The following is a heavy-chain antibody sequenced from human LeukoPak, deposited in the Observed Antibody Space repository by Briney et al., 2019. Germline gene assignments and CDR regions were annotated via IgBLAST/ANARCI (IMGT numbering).Heavy chain of an antibody. CDR2: ISSSSSTI. J-gene: IGHJ4*02. V-gene: IGHV3-48*01. D-gene: IGHD3-10*01. Sequence: PGGSLRLSCAASGFTFSSYSMNWVRQAPGKGLEWVSYISSSSSTIYYADSVKGRFTISRDNAKNSLYLQMNSLRAEDTAVYYCARVTSGSSYRPFDYWGQGTLVTVSS. CDR1: GFTFSSYS. CDR3: ARVTSGSSYRPFDY.